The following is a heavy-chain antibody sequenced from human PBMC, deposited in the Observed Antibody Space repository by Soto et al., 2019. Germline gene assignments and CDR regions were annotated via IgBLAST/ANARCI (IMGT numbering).Heavy chain of an antibody. CDR1: GGSFSGYY. V-gene: IGHV4-34*01. D-gene: IGHD3-3*01. J-gene: IGHJ4*01. CDR2: INHSGST. Sequence: SETLSLTCAVYGGSFSGYYWSWIRQPPGKGLEWIGEINHSGSTNYNPSLKSRVTISGDTSKNPFFLKLSSVIAAAKAVYYCARVQLRFLEWLFHYWGQGTLVTVSS. CDR3: ARVQLRFLEWLFHY.